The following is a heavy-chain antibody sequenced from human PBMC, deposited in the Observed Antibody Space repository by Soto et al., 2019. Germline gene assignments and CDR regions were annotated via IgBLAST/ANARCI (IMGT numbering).Heavy chain of an antibody. CDR3: ARMKGDYYDSSGYHYYFDY. CDR2: INPNSGGT. Sequence: QVQLVQSGAEVKKPGASVKVSCKASGYTFTGYYMHWVRQAPGQGLEWMGWINPNSGGTKSAQKFQGRVTMTRDTSISTAYMELSTLRSDDTAVYYCARMKGDYYDSSGYHYYFDYWGQGTLVTVSS. V-gene: IGHV1-2*02. CDR1: GYTFTGYY. D-gene: IGHD3-22*01. J-gene: IGHJ4*02.